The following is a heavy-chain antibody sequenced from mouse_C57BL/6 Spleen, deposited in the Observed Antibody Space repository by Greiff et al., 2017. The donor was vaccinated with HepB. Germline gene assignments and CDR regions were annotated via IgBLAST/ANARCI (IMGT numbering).Heavy chain of an antibody. D-gene: IGHD4-1*01. CDR2: IDPSDSYT. Sequence: VQLQQPGAELVMPGASVKLSCKASGYTFTSYWMHWVKQRPGQGLEWIGEIDPSDSYTNYNQKFKGKSTLTVDKSSSTAYMQLSSLTSEDSAVYYCARGTNWEGWYFDVWGTGTTVTVSS. CDR3: ARGTNWEGWYFDV. V-gene: IGHV1-69*01. CDR1: GYTFTSYW. J-gene: IGHJ1*03.